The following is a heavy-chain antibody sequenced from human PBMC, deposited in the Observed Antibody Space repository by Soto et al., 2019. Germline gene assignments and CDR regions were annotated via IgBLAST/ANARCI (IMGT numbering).Heavy chain of an antibody. D-gene: IGHD5-12*01. J-gene: IGHJ6*02. CDR2: INGDGTTT. Sequence: EVQLVESGGGLVQPGGSLRLSCAASGFTFTNYWIHWVRQVPGKGLMWISRINGDGTTTNYADSVKGRFAISRDNARNTVYMKVSSLRVEDTALYDGARGIPGHDGRDVWGQGTTVTVSS. CDR3: ARGIPGHDGRDV. CDR1: GFTFTNYW. V-gene: IGHV3-74*01.